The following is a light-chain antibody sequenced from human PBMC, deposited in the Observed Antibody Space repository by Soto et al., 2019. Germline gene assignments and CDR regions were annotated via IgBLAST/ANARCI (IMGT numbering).Light chain of an antibody. CDR3: SSYKSSSTYV. J-gene: IGLJ1*01. V-gene: IGLV2-18*02. Sequence: QSALTQPPSVSGSPGQSVTISCTGTSSDVGNYNRVSWYQQPPGTAPKVIIYEVSNRPSGVPDRFSGSKSGNTASLTISGLQAEDEADYYCSSYKSSSTYVFGTGTKLTVL. CDR1: SSDVGNYNR. CDR2: EVS.